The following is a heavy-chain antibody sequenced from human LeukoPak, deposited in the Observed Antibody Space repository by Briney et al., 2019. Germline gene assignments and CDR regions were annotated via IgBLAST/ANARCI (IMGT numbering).Heavy chain of an antibody. CDR2: IHYTGST. V-gene: IGHV4-59*08. Sequence: SETLSLTCTVSGVSITNDYWNWARQPPGKGLEWIGYIHYTGSTSYNPSLKSRVTISVDTSKSHFSLKLSSVTAADTAVYYCARQNTFTIWGQGTVVTVSS. J-gene: IGHJ3*02. CDR1: GVSITNDY. CDR3: ARQNTFTI. D-gene: IGHD2/OR15-2a*01.